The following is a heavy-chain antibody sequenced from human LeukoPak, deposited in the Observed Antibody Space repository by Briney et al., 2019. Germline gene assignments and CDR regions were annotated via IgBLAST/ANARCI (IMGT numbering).Heavy chain of an antibody. CDR1: GFAFGNYW. Sequence: GGSLRLSCKVSGFAFGNYWMSWVRQTPGKGLEWVANMKQDGSQKYYVDSVKGRFTISRDNAKNSLYLQMNSLRAEDTAVYYCARGQTTFDPWGQGTLVTVSS. V-gene: IGHV3-7*01. J-gene: IGHJ5*02. D-gene: IGHD1-7*01. CDR2: MKQDGSQK. CDR3: ARGQTTFDP.